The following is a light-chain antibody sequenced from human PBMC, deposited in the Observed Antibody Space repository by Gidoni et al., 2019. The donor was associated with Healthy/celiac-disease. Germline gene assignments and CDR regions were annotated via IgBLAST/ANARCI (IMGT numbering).Light chain of an antibody. V-gene: IGKV1-8*01. CDR2: AAA. CDR3: QQYYSYPPT. Sequence: AIRMTQSPSSFSASTGDRVTITCRASQGISSYLAWYQQKPGKAPKLLIYAAATVQRGVPSRCSGSGSGTDFTLTISCLQSEDFATYYCQQYYSYPPTFGQGTKVEIK. CDR1: QGISSY. J-gene: IGKJ1*01.